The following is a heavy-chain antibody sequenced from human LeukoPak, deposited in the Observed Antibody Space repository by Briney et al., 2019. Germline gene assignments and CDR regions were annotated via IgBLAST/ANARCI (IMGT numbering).Heavy chain of an antibody. CDR3: ALTDYYYYYMDV. CDR1: GFTFSDYY. J-gene: IGHJ6*03. CDR2: ISSSGSTI. V-gene: IGHV3-11*04. D-gene: IGHD1-20*01. Sequence: AGGSLRLXCAASGFTFSDYYMSWIRQAPGKELEWVSYISSSGSTIYYADSVKGRFTISRDNAKNSLYLQMNSLRAEDTAVYYCALTDYYYYYMDVWGKGTTVTVSS.